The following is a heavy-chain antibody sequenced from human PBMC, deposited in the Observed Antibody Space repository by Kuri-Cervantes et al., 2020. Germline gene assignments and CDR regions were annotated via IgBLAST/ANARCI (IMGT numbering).Heavy chain of an antibody. Sequence: GGSLRLSCAASGFTFSSYGMHWVRQAPGKGLEWVAVIWYDGSNKYYADSVKGRFTISRDNTRNSVYLQMNSLRGEDTAVYYCAKPDGSGSYRSTYYYGMDVWGQGTTVTVSS. CDR2: IWYDGSNK. J-gene: IGHJ6*02. D-gene: IGHD3-10*01. V-gene: IGHV3-33*03. CDR3: AKPDGSGSYRSTYYYGMDV. CDR1: GFTFSSYG.